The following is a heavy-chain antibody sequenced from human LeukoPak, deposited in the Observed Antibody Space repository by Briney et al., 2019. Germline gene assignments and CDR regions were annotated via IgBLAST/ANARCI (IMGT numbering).Heavy chain of an antibody. D-gene: IGHD4-17*01. J-gene: IGHJ4*02. CDR3: GRDGEYGDYGGFFDY. CDR2: ISSSSSTI. Sequence: GGSLRLSCAASGFTFSSYSMNWVRQAPGKGLEWVSYISSSSSTIYYADSVKGRFTISRDNAKNSLYLQMNSLRAEDTAVYYCGRDGEYGDYGGFFDYWGQGTLVTVSS. V-gene: IGHV3-48*04. CDR1: GFTFSSYS.